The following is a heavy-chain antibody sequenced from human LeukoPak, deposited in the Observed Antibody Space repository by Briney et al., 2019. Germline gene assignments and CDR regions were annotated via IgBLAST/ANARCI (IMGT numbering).Heavy chain of an antibody. J-gene: IGHJ3*02. CDR1: GFTFSSYA. CDR3: ARWGTLEPSLDI. Sequence: GGSLRLSCAASGFTFSSYAMHWVRQAPGKGLEYVSAISSNGGSTYYANSVKGRFTISRDNSKNTLYLQMGSLRAEDMAVYYCARWGTLEPSLDIWGQGTMVTVSS. D-gene: IGHD1-1*01. V-gene: IGHV3-64*01. CDR2: ISSNGGST.